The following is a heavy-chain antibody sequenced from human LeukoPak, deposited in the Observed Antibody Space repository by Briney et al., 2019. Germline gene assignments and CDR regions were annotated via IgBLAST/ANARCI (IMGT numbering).Heavy chain of an antibody. Sequence: SETLSLTCTVSGGSISSSSYYWGWIRQPPGKGLEWIGSIYYSGSTYYNPSLKSRVTISVDTSKNQFSLKLSSVTAADTAVYYCARVSVGDSSGYYAKRWDYWGQGTLVTVSS. CDR2: IYYSGST. J-gene: IGHJ4*02. CDR1: GGSISSSSYY. CDR3: ARVSVGDSSGYYAKRWDY. V-gene: IGHV4-39*07. D-gene: IGHD3-22*01.